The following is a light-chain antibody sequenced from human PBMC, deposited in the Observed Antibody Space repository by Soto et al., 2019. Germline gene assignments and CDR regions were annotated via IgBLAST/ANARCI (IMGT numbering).Light chain of an antibody. CDR1: QSISSW. CDR2: AAS. V-gene: IGKV1-12*01. Sequence: DIQMTQSPSSVSASVGDRVTITCRASQSISSWLAWYQHKPGKAPKLLIYAASSLQSGVPSRFSGSGSGTEFTLTINSLQPEDFATYYCQQANSLPRTFGQGTKVEIK. CDR3: QQANSLPRT. J-gene: IGKJ1*01.